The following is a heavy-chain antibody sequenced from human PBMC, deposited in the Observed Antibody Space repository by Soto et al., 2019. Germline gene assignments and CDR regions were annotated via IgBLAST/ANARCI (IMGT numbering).Heavy chain of an antibody. CDR1: GYTFTSYA. Sequence: ASVKVSCKASGYTFTSYAMHWVRQAPGQRLGWMGWINAGNGNTKYSQKFQGRVTITRDTSASTAYMELSSLRSEDTAVYYCAASIAAAGTYYYGMDVWGQGTLVTVSS. V-gene: IGHV1-3*01. CDR3: AASIAAAGTYYYGMDV. CDR2: INAGNGNT. D-gene: IGHD6-13*01. J-gene: IGHJ6*02.